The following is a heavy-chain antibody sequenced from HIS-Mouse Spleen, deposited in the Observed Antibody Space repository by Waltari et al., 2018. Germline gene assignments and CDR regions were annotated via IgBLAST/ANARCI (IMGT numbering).Heavy chain of an antibody. J-gene: IGHJ3*02. D-gene: IGHD1-1*01. CDR2: IDHSGST. V-gene: IGHV4-38-2*02. CDR3: AREPHLQLELAFDI. CDR1: GYSISSGYY. Sequence: QVQLQESGPGLVKPSETLSLTCTVSGYSISSGYYWGWIRQPPGKGLEWIGSIDHSGSTYYNPSLKSRVTISVDTSKNQFSLKLSSVTAADTAVYYCAREPHLQLELAFDIWGQGTMVTVSS.